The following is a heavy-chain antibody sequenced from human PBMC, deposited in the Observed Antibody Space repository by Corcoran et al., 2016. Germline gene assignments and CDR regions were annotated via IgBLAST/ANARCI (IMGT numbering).Heavy chain of an antibody. CDR3: ARNRYCSGGSCSIDAFDI. D-gene: IGHD2-15*01. Sequence: QVQLVQSGAEVKKPGASVKVSCKASGYTFTGYYMHWVRQAPGQGLEWMGWINPNSGGTNYAQKFQGWVTMTRDTSISTAYMELSRLRSDDTAVYYCARNRYCSGGSCSIDAFDIWGQGTMVTVSS. J-gene: IGHJ3*02. CDR2: INPNSGGT. V-gene: IGHV1-2*04. CDR1: GYTFTGYY.